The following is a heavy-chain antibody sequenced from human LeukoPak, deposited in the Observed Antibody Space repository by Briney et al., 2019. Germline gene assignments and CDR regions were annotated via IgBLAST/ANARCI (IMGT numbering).Heavy chain of an antibody. Sequence: ASVKVSCKASGNTFISYYMHWVRQALGQGLEWMGIINPSGDSINYAQNFQGRVTMTRDTSTSTVYMELSSLRSDDTAVYYCATDPGRAAFDYWGQGTLVTVSS. CDR2: INPSGDSI. CDR3: ATDPGRAAFDY. D-gene: IGHD3-10*01. V-gene: IGHV1-46*01. J-gene: IGHJ4*02. CDR1: GNTFISYY.